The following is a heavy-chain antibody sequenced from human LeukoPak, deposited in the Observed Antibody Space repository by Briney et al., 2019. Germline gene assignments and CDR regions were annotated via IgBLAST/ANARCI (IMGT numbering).Heavy chain of an antibody. Sequence: GGSLRLSCAASGFTFSSYAMSWVRQAPGKGLEWVSAISGSGGSTYYAASVKGRFTISRDNSKHPMYLQMNSLRAEDTAVYYCAGVRLFSVVITTFFFDYWGQGTLVTVSS. CDR3: AGVRLFSVVITTFFFDY. CDR2: ISGSGGST. CDR1: GFTFSSYA. D-gene: IGHD3-22*01. J-gene: IGHJ4*02. V-gene: IGHV3-23*01.